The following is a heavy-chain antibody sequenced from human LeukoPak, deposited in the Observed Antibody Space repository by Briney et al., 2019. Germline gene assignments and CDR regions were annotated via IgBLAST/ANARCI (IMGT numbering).Heavy chain of an antibody. Sequence: GGSLRLSCVASGITFSSYSMNWVRQAPGKGLEWVSYISSFSGTINYADSVKGRFTISRDNAKNSLYLQMNSLRAEDTAVYYCARNQGGVGYWGQGTLVTVSS. CDR1: GITFSSYS. CDR2: ISSFSGTI. V-gene: IGHV3-48*01. CDR3: ARNQGGVGY. J-gene: IGHJ4*02. D-gene: IGHD3-16*01.